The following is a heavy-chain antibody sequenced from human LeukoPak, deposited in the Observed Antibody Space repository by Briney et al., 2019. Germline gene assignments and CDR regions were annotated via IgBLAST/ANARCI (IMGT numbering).Heavy chain of an antibody. CDR2: ISSSGSTI. Sequence: GGSLRLSCAASGFTFSSYEMNWVRQAPGKGPEWVSYISSSGSTIYYADSVKGRFTISRDNAKNSLYLQMNSLRAEDTAVYYCARVSPGYWFDPWGQGTLVTVSS. J-gene: IGHJ5*02. V-gene: IGHV3-48*03. CDR1: GFTFSSYE. D-gene: IGHD3-10*01. CDR3: ARVSPGYWFDP.